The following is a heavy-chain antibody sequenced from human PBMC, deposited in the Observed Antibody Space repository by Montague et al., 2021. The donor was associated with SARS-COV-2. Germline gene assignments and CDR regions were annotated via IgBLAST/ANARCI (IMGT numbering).Heavy chain of an antibody. D-gene: IGHD3-10*01. CDR2: IYYSGST. Sequence: SETLSLTCTVSGGSISSSSYYWGWIRQPPGKGLEWIGSIYYSGSTYYTPSLKIRVTISVDTSKNQFSLKLSSVTAADTAVYYCARHCVVRGVSAGWFDPWGQGTLVTVSS. J-gene: IGHJ5*02. V-gene: IGHV4-39*01. CDR3: ARHCVVRGVSAGWFDP. CDR1: GGSISSSSYY.